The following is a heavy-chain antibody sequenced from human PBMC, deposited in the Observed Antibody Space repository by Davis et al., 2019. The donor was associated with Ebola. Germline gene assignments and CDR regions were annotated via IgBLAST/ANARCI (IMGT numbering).Heavy chain of an antibody. V-gene: IGHV3-30-3*01. CDR1: GSTFRIYA. D-gene: IGHD5-12*01. Sequence: PGGSLRPSFAASGSTFRIYAMHSFRQAPGKGLECVSPLSYNRNDESYADSVKGRFTISRDNSKSTLYLQMNSLRPEDTAVYYCATCAYSGYHRSTAFDYWGQGTLVPVSS. CDR2: LSYNRNDE. J-gene: IGHJ4*02. CDR3: ATCAYSGYHRSTAFDY.